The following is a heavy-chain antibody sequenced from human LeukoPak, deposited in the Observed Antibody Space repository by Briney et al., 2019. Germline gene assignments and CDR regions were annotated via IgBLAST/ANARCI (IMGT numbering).Heavy chain of an antibody. J-gene: IGHJ6*02. Sequence: PSETLSLTCSVSGGSISTYYWSWIRQPPGKGLEWSGYIYYTGTTNYNPSLRSRLTISVDTSRNQFSLRLSSVTAADTAVYYCAREDPQTTVPEGMDVWGHGTTVIVSS. CDR1: GGSISTYY. CDR2: IYYTGTT. V-gene: IGHV4-59*01. CDR3: AREDPQTTVPEGMDV. D-gene: IGHD4-17*01.